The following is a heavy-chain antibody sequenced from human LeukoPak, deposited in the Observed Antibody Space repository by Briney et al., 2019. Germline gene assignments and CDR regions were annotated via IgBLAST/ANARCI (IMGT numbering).Heavy chain of an antibody. Sequence: SEALSLTCAVYGGSFSGYYWSWIRQPPGKGLEWIGEINHSGSTNYNPSLKSRVTISVDTSKNQFSLKLSSVTAADTAVYYCARDPYSLYGMDVWGQGTTVTVSS. V-gene: IGHV4-34*01. J-gene: IGHJ6*02. CDR3: ARDPYSLYGMDV. CDR2: INHSGST. D-gene: IGHD2-15*01. CDR1: GGSFSGYY.